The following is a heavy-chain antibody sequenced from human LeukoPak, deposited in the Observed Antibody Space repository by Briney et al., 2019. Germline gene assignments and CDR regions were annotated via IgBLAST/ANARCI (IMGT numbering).Heavy chain of an antibody. J-gene: IGHJ4*02. V-gene: IGHV4-59*06. Sequence: SETLSLTCTVTAGSISSYYWSWIRQPPGKGLEWIGYIYYSGSTYYNPSLKSRVTISVDTSKNQFSLKLSSVTAADTAVYYCAREGRGFDYWGQGTLVTVSS. D-gene: IGHD1-26*01. CDR3: AREGRGFDY. CDR1: AGSISSYY. CDR2: IYYSGST.